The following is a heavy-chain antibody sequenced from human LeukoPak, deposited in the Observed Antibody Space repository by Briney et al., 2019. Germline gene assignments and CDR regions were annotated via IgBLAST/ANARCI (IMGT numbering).Heavy chain of an antibody. D-gene: IGHD3-16*02. V-gene: IGHV1-3*01. CDR1: GYTFTSYA. CDR3: ARDWVITFGGVIVIPYYYYYGMDV. J-gene: IGHJ6*02. CDR2: INAGNGNT. Sequence: ASVKVSCKASGYTFTSYAMHWVRQAPGRRLEWMGWINAGNGNTKYSQKFQGRVTMTRDTSTSTVYMELSSLRSEDTAVYYCARDWVITFGGVIVIPYYYYYGMDVWGQGTTVTVSS.